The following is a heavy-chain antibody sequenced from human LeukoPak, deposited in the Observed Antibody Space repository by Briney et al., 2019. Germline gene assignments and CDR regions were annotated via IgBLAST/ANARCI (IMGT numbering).Heavy chain of an antibody. D-gene: IGHD3-22*01. CDR1: GGSISSYY. CDR2: IYTSGST. J-gene: IGHJ4*02. CDR3: ARDWTYYDSSGYYRGVYYFDY. Sequence: PAETLSLTCTVSGGSISSYYWSWIRQPAGKGLEWIGRIYTSGSTKYNASLKSRVTISVDKSKNQFSLKLSSVTAADTAVYYCARDWTYYDSSGYYRGVYYFDYWGQGTLVTVSS. V-gene: IGHV4-4*07.